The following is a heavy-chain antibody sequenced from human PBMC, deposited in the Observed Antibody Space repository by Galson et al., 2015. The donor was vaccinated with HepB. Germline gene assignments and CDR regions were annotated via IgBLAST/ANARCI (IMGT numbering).Heavy chain of an antibody. D-gene: IGHD2-15*01. J-gene: IGHJ4*02. CDR2: LYPGDSDT. V-gene: IGHV5-51*03. CDR1: NYSFSSYW. Sequence: QSGAEVKKPGESLTISCKGSNYSFSSYWIGWARQMPGKGLEWMGILYPGDSDTRYSPSFQGQVTISADKSINTAYLQWSSLQASDTAIYYCARRYCSESSCHARYYFDYWGQGSLVTVSS. CDR3: ARRYCSESSCHARYYFDY.